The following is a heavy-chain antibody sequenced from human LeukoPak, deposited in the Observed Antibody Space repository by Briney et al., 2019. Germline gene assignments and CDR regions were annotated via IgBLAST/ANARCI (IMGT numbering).Heavy chain of an antibody. J-gene: IGHJ4*02. CDR1: GFTFSSYG. CDR3: AKGPVGAYDY. CDR2: ISYDGSNK. D-gene: IGHD1-26*01. V-gene: IGHV3-33*05. Sequence: GGSLRLSCAASGFTFSSYGMHWVRQAPGKGLEWVAVISYDGSNKYYADSVKGRFTISRDNSKNTLYLQMNSLRAEDTAVYYCAKGPVGAYDYWGQGTLVTVSS.